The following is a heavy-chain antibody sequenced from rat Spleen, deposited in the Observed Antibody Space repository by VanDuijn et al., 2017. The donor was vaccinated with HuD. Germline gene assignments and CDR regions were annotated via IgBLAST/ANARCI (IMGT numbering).Heavy chain of an antibody. V-gene: IGHV5-19*01. Sequence: EVQLVESGGGLVQPGRSLKLSCAASGFTFSNYGMHWIRQAPTKGLEWVASISPSGGSTYYRDSVKGRFTISRDNAKSTLYLQMDSLRSEDTATYYCATDGDYGYTYTFFDYWGQGVMVTVSS. CDR3: ATDGDYGYTYTFFDY. CDR1: GFTFSNYG. CDR2: ISPSGGST. D-gene: IGHD1-9*01. J-gene: IGHJ2*01.